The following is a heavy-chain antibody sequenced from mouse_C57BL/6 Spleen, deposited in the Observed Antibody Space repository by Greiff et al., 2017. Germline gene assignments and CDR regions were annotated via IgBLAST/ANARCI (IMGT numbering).Heavy chain of an antibody. CDR1: GYTFTSYW. Sequence: QVQLQQPGAELVKPGASVKLSCKASGYTFTSYWMHWVKQRPGRGLEWIGRIEPNSGGTKYNEKFKSKATLTVDKPSSTAYMQLSSLTSEDSAVYYCAREPAGGTWFAYWGQGTLVTVSA. CDR3: AREPAGGTWFAY. J-gene: IGHJ3*01. V-gene: IGHV1-72*01. D-gene: IGHD6-1*01. CDR2: IEPNSGGT.